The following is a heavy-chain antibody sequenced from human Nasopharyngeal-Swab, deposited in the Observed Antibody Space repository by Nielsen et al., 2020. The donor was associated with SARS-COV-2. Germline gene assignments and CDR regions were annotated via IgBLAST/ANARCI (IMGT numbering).Heavy chain of an antibody. V-gene: IGHV1-69*06. Sequence: WVRQAPGQGLEWTGGIIPIFGTANYAQKFQGRVTITADKSTSTAYMELSSLRSEDTAVYYCAEGVNCSSTSCYYYYGMDVWGQGTTVTVSS. CDR2: IIPIFGTA. D-gene: IGHD2-2*01. CDR3: AEGVNCSSTSCYYYYGMDV. J-gene: IGHJ6*02.